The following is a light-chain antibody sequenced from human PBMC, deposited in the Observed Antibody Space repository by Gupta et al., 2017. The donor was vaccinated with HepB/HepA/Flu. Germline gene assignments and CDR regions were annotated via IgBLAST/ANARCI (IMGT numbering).Light chain of an antibody. V-gene: IGLV1-40*01. CDR2: GNT. J-gene: IGLJ1*01. Sequence: HSVLTPPPSVSGAPVPRVTIPCTGSSSNIGAGYDVHWYQQLPGPAPKLLICGNTYRPSGVPDRFSGSKSGTSSSLAITGLQAEDEADYYCQSYDSSLTVVVFGTGTRVTVL. CDR3: QSYDSSLTVVV. CDR1: SSNIGAGYD.